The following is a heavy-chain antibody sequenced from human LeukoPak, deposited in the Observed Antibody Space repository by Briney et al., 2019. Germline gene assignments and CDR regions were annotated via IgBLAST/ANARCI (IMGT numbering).Heavy chain of an antibody. CDR3: ASRKAAPALWVRFDY. J-gene: IGHJ4*02. D-gene: IGHD6-6*01. V-gene: IGHV1-46*01. Sequence: ASVKVSCKASGYAFTSYYMHWVRQAPGQGLEWMGIINPSGGSTSYAQKFQGRVTITADKSTSTAYMELSSLRSEDTAVYYCASRKAAPALWVRFDYWGQGTLVTVSS. CDR2: INPSGGST. CDR1: GYAFTSYY.